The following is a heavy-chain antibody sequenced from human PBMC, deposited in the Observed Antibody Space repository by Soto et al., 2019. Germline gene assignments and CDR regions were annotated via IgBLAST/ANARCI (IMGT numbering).Heavy chain of an antibody. CDR2: INSDETST. J-gene: IGHJ6*02. D-gene: IGHD3-22*01. CDR1: GFTFSSYW. Sequence: GVSLRLSCAASGFTFSSYWIHWVRQAPGKGLVWVSRINSDETSTTYADSVKGRFTISRDNAKNTVYLQMNSLRAEDTAVYYCASEASYYETSSALDVWGRGTTVTVSS. V-gene: IGHV3-74*03. CDR3: ASEASYYETSSALDV.